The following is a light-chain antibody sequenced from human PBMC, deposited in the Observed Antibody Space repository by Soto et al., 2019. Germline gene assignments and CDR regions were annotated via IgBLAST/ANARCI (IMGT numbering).Light chain of an antibody. J-gene: IGLJ1*01. CDR3: ASWDDSLNGYV. CDR2: TNN. V-gene: IGLV1-44*01. Sequence: QSVLTQAPSASGTPGQRVTISCSGGSSNIGSDTVNWYQHLPGTAPKLLIYTNNQRPSGVPDRFSGSKSGTSASLTISGLQSEDEAEYYCASWDDSLNGYVFGTGTKLTVL. CDR1: SSNIGSDT.